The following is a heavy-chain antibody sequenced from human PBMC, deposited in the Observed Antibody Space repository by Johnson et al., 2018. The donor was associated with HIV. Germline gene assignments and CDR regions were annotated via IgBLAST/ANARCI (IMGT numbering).Heavy chain of an antibody. D-gene: IGHD6-6*01. Sequence: VHLVESGGGVVQPGRFLRLSCAASGFSLSGYGMHWVRQAPGKGLEWVAVIWDDGSNKYYADSVRGRFTISRDNSKNSLYLQMNSLRAEDTALYYCARDVREYSSSFDAFDIWGQGTMVTVSS. J-gene: IGHJ3*02. CDR1: GFSLSGYG. V-gene: IGHV3-33*01. CDR3: ARDVREYSSSFDAFDI. CDR2: IWDDGSNK.